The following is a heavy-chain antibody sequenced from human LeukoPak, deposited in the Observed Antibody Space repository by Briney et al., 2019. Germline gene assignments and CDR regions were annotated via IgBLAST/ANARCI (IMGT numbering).Heavy chain of an antibody. V-gene: IGHV4-30-2*01. CDR3: ARDGSNVVVPAKRGSPGAFDI. J-gene: IGHJ3*02. D-gene: IGHD2-2*01. CDR1: GFTFSDYY. CDR2: IYHSGST. Sequence: LRLSCAASGFTFSDYYWSWIRQPPGKGLEWIGYIYHSGSTYYNPSLKSRVTISVDRSKNQFSLKLSSVTAADTAVYYCARDGSNVVVPAKRGSPGAFDIWGQGTMVTVSS.